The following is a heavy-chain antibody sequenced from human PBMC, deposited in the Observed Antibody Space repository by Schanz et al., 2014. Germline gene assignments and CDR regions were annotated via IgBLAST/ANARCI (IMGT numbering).Heavy chain of an antibody. CDR1: GFTFSNHA. J-gene: IGHJ4*02. CDR3: AKDCPSDYGDHCFDF. V-gene: IGHV3-23*04. CDR2: ISGRGGRT. D-gene: IGHD4-17*01. Sequence: EVQLVESGGGLVQPGGSLRLSCATSGFTFSNHAMSWVRQAPGKGLEWVSAISGRGGRTYYADSVKGRFTISRDNSKNTLYLQMNSLRADDTAVYYCAKDCPSDYGDHCFDFWGQGTLVTVSS.